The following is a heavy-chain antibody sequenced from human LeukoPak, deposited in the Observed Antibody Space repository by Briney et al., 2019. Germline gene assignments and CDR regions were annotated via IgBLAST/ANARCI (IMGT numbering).Heavy chain of an antibody. J-gene: IGHJ4*02. CDR2: INSDGSST. CDR3: TRDEYASSLDY. D-gene: IGHD6-6*01. CDR1: GFTFSSYW. Sequence: PGGSLRLSCAASGFTFSSYWMRWVRQAPGKGLVWVSRINSDGSSTNYADSVKGRFTISRDNAKNTLYLQMNSLRAEDTAVYYCTRDEYASSLDYWGQGTLVTVSS. V-gene: IGHV3-74*01.